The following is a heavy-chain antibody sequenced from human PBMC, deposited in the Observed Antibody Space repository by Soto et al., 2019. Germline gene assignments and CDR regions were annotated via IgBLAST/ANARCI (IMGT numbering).Heavy chain of an antibody. V-gene: IGHV4-31*03. CDR3: ARGDPVMVRAVRGWVDP. CDR2: IYYIGNT. Sequence: SETLSLTCTVSGGSISSGGYYWSWIRQHPGKGLEWIGYIYYIGNTYYNPSLKSRLTISVDTSKNQFSLRLSSVTAADTAVYYWARGDPVMVRAVRGWVDPWGQGTRVT. J-gene: IGHJ5*02. CDR1: GGSISSGGYY. D-gene: IGHD3-10*01.